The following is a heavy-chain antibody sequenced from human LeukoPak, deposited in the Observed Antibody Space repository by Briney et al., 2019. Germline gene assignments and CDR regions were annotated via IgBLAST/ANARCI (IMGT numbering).Heavy chain of an antibody. D-gene: IGHD2-21*02. CDR3: ARVHSYCGGDCPVTDAFDI. Sequence: SETLSLTCTVSGGSISSGDYYWSWIRQPPGTGLEWIGYIYYSGSTYYNPSLKSRVTISVDTSKNQFSLKLSSVTAADTAVYYCARVHSYCGGDCPVTDAFDIWGQGTMVTVSS. CDR2: IYYSGST. V-gene: IGHV4-30-4*01. J-gene: IGHJ3*02. CDR1: GGSISSGDYY.